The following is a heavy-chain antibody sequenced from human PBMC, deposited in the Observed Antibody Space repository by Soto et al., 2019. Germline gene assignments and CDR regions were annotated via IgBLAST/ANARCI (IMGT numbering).Heavy chain of an antibody. J-gene: IGHJ6*03. CDR1: GFSLSTSGVG. CDR2: IYWDDDK. D-gene: IGHD2-8*01. V-gene: IGHV2-5*02. Sequence: QITLKESGPTLVKPTQTLTLTCTFSGFSLSTSGVGVGWIRQPPGKALEWLALIYWDDDKRYSPSLKSRLTITKDTSKNQVVLTMTNMDPVDTATYYCAHIYGSDIMDYYYYYMDVWGKGTTVTVSS. CDR3: AHIYGSDIMDYYYYYMDV.